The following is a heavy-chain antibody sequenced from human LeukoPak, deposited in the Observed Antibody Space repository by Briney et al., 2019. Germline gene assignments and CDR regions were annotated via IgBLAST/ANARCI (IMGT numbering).Heavy chain of an antibody. CDR2: IFYREGFSYGGTT. Sequence: RPSETLSLTCSVSGVSISGSYWIWIRQSPGRGLEWIASIFYREGFSYGGTTFYNPSLESRVTISIDTSKNAFSLKLTSVTAADTAVYYCARQISENEDYWGQGTLVTVSS. V-gene: IGHV4-59*08. J-gene: IGHJ4*02. CDR1: GVSISGSY. D-gene: IGHD1-1*01. CDR3: ARQISENEDY.